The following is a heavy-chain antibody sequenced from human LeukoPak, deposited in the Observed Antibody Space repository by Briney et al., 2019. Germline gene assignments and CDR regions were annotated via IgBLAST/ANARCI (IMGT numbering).Heavy chain of an antibody. CDR1: GFTFSSYA. J-gene: IGHJ4*02. Sequence: GGSLRLXCAASGFTFSSYAMSWVRQAPGKGLVWVSRINSDGSSTSYADSEKGRFTISRDDAKNTLYLQMNSLRAEDTAVYYCAREEYSYGYYWGRGTLVTVSS. V-gene: IGHV3-74*01. CDR3: AREEYSYGYY. D-gene: IGHD5-18*01. CDR2: INSDGSST.